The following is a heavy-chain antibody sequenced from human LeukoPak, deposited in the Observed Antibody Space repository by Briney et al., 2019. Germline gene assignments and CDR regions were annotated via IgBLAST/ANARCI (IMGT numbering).Heavy chain of an antibody. CDR3: AKDIRITMVRGVINDY. V-gene: IGHV3-23*01. Sequence: GGSLRPSCAASGFTFSNYAMIWVRQAPGEGREWVSTISGSDGGTYYADFVKGRFTISRDNSKNTLYLQMNSLRAEDTAVYYCAKDIRITMVRGVINDYWGQGTLVTVSS. J-gene: IGHJ4*02. CDR2: ISGSDGGT. D-gene: IGHD3-10*01. CDR1: GFTFSNYA.